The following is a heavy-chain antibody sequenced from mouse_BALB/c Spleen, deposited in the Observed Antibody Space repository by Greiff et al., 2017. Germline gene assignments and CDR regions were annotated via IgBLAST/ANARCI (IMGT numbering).Heavy chain of an antibody. J-gene: IGHJ4*01. D-gene: IGHD1-2*01. CDR3: ASLITTAPYAMDY. CDR1: GYTFTSYV. Sequence: VQLQQSGPELVKPGASVKMSCKASGYTFTSYVMHWVKQKPGQGLEWIGYINPYNDGTKYNEKFKGKATLTSDKSSSTAYMELSSLTSEDSAVYYCASLITTAPYAMDYWGQGTSVTVSS. CDR2: INPYNDGT. V-gene: IGHV1-14*01.